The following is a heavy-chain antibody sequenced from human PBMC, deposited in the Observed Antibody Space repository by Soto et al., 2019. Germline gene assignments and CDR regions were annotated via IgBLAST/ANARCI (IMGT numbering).Heavy chain of an antibody. D-gene: IGHD3-22*01. CDR2: IKSKAHGGTT. J-gene: IGHJ4*02. V-gene: IGHV3-15*07. CDR1: DFILSDAW. Sequence: EVQLEESGGGLIKPGESLTLSCAASDFILSDAWMKWVRQAPGKGLEWVGRIKSKAHGGTTDYAAHLKGRFTILRDDSKNTLYLQMNSLQTEDTAMHYCASYRDSSGLRRYDYWGQGALVTVSS. CDR3: ASYRDSSGLRRYDY.